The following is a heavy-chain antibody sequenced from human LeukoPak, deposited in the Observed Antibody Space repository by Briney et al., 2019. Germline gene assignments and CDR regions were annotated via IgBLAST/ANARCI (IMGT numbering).Heavy chain of an antibody. Sequence: SVKVSCKASGGAFSNDGISWVRQAPGQGLEWMGGIIPILTTPKYAQKFQGRVTISADESTSTAYMELSSLRAEDTALYYCARGAGFKSGRTIHFFGMDVWGQGTTVTVSS. D-gene: IGHD2-21*01. CDR2: IIPILTTP. CDR3: ARGAGFKSGRTIHFFGMDV. CDR1: GGAFSNDG. V-gene: IGHV1-69*13. J-gene: IGHJ6*02.